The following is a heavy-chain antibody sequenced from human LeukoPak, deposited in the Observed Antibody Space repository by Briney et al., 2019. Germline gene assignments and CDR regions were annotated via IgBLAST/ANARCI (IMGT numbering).Heavy chain of an antibody. Sequence: GSLRLSCAASGFTFSNYWMSWVRQAPGKGLEWVANIKEDGSEKYYVDSVKGRFTISRDNPGSVVYLQMDSLRAEDTAVYYCTRVAQSGPTGWFDPWGQGTLVTVSS. J-gene: IGHJ5*02. CDR3: TRVAQSGPTGWFDP. CDR1: GFTFSNYW. V-gene: IGHV3-7*01. CDR2: IKEDGSEK. D-gene: IGHD1-1*01.